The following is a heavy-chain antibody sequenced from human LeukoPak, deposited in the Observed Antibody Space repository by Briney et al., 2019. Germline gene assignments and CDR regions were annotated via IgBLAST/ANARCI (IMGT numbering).Heavy chain of an antibody. Sequence: SVKVSCKASGYTFTDYYIHWVRQAPGQGLEWMGGIIPIFGTANYAQKFQGRVTITTDESTSTAYMELSSLRSEDTAVYYCARETSSRFFDYWGQGTLLTVSS. J-gene: IGHJ4*02. V-gene: IGHV1-69*05. CDR1: GYTFTDYY. CDR3: ARETSSRFFDY. CDR2: IIPIFGTA.